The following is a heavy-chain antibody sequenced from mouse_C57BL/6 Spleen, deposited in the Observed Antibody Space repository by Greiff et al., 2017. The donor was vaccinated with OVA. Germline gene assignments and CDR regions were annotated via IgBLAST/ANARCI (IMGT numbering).Heavy chain of an antibody. Sequence: QVHVKQPGAELVKPGASVKISCKASGYAFSSYWMNWVKQRPGKGLEWIGQIYPGDGDTKYNGKFKGKATLTADKSSSTAYMQLSRLTSEDSAVYFCARLERDWDRAYWGQGTLVTVSA. CDR1: GYAFSSYW. V-gene: IGHV1-80*01. J-gene: IGHJ3*01. D-gene: IGHD4-1*01. CDR3: ARLERDWDRAY. CDR2: IYPGDGDT.